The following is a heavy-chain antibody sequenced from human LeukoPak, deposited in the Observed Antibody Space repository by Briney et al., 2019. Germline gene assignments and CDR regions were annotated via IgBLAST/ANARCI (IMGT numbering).Heavy chain of an antibody. J-gene: IGHJ4*02. CDR3: GRALGSPLDY. V-gene: IGHV3-74*01. CDR1: GFSFSSDW. CDR2: INSDGTST. Sequence: PGGSLRLSCAASGFSFSSDWMHWVRQVPGEGLVWVSRINSDGTSTAYADSVKGRFTISRDNAKNTLYLQVNSLRVEDTAVYYCGRALGSPLDYWGQGTLVTVSA. D-gene: IGHD1-26*01.